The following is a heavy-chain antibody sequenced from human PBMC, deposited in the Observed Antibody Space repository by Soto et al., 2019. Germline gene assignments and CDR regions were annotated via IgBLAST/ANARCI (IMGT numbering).Heavy chain of an antibody. CDR2: ISAYNGNT. CDR1: GYTFTSYG. V-gene: IGHV1-18*01. CDR3: ARGPPSYYDSSGYSKEFDY. Sequence: ASVKVSCKASGYTFTSYGISWVRQAPGQGLEWMGWISAYNGNTNYAQKLQGRVTMTTDTSTSTAYMELRSLRSDDTAVYYCARGPPSYYDSSGYSKEFDYWGQGTLLTVYS. D-gene: IGHD3-22*01. J-gene: IGHJ4*02.